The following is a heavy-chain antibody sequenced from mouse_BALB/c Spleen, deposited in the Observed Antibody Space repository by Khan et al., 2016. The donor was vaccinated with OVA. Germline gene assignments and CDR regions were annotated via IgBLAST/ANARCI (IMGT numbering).Heavy chain of an antibody. CDR1: GYTFTSYV. V-gene: IGHV1S136*01. CDR3: ARNDRYDVYFDY. J-gene: IGHJ2*01. D-gene: IGHD2-14*01. Sequence: VQLQQPGPELVKPGASVKMSCKASGYTFTSYVIHWVKQKPGQGLEWIGYISPYNDDTKSNEKFKGKATLTSDKSSSTAYMELRSLTSEDSAVYYCARNDRYDVYFDYWGQGTTLTVSS. CDR2: ISPYNDDT.